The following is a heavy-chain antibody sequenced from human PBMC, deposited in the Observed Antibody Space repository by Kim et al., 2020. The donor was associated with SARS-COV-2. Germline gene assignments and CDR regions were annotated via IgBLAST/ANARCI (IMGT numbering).Heavy chain of an antibody. CDR3: AREGPASGNQPFDY. Sequence: ASVKVSCKASGYTFTACHMHWVRQAPGQGPEWMGRVNPDGGETNYAQKFRGRVTMTRDTSITTAYMELDSLGSDDTALYYCAREGPASGNQPFDYWGQGTVDTVSA. J-gene: IGHJ4*02. CDR2: VNPDGGET. CDR1: GYTFTACH. V-gene: IGHV1-2*06. D-gene: IGHD1-1*01.